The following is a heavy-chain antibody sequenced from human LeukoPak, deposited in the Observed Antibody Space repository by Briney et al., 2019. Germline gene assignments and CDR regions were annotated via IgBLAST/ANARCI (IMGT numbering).Heavy chain of an antibody. CDR2: INPKTGEI. Sequence: ASVKVSCEASGYTFSGYYLHWVRQAPGQGLEWMGWINPKTGEINYAQKFQGRVTMTRVTSISTAHMDLSRLRSDDTAIYYCARDWLLRYSQGGFESWGQGTLVTVSS. D-gene: IGHD3-9*01. J-gene: IGHJ4*02. CDR1: GYTFSGYY. CDR3: ARDWLLRYSQGGFES. V-gene: IGHV1-2*02.